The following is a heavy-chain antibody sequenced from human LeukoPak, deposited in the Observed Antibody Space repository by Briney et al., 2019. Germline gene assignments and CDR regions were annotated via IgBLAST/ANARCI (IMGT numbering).Heavy chain of an antibody. V-gene: IGHV1-46*01. CDR3: ARDGGLSSSSSVDWFDP. Sequence: ASVKVSCKASGYTFTRYYMHWVRQAPGQGLEWMGIINPSGGSTSYAQKFQGRVTMTRDMSTSTAYMELSSLRSEDTAVYYCARDGGLSSSSSVDWFDPWGQGTLVTVSS. CDR2: INPSGGST. CDR1: GYTFTRYY. D-gene: IGHD6-6*01. J-gene: IGHJ5*02.